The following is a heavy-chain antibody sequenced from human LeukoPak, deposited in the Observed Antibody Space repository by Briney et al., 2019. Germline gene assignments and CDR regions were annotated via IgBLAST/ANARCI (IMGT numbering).Heavy chain of an antibody. V-gene: IGHV4-59*01. CDR2: IYYSGST. CDR1: GGSISSYY. CDR3: ARDQFGSSPGNWYFDL. J-gene: IGHJ2*01. Sequence: SETLSLTRTVSGGSISSYYWSWIRQPPGKGLEWIGYIYYSGSTNCNPSLKSRVTISVDTSKNQFSLKLSSVTAADTAVYYCARDQFGSSPGNWYFDLWGRGTLVTVSS. D-gene: IGHD6-6*01.